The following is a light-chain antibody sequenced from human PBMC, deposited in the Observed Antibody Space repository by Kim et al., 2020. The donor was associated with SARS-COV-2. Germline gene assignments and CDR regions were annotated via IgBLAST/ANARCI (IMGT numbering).Light chain of an antibody. V-gene: IGKV1-12*01. CDR3: QQANSFPPLT. CDR1: QDINTW. CDR2: GAS. J-gene: IGKJ1*01. Sequence: IQLTQSPSSVSASVGDRVTITCRASQDINTWLGWYQQKPGKAPKLLIYGASNLQSGVPSRFSGSGSGTDFTLTISRLQPDDCATFYCQQANSFPPLTFGQGTRLDIK.